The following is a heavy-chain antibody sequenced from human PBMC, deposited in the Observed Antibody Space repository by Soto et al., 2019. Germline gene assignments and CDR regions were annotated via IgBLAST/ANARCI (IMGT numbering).Heavy chain of an antibody. J-gene: IGHJ4*02. V-gene: IGHV3-23*01. CDR3: AREFPSIRVVDY. D-gene: IGHD2-15*01. CDR1: GFSFSDYA. Sequence: GGSLRLSCAASGFSFSDYAMSWVRQAPGKGLEWVSVISESGGSTHYADSVRGRFTVSRDNSKNSLSLRMNRLRDEDTAVYYCAREFPSIRVVDYWGQGTQVTVSS. CDR2: ISESGGST.